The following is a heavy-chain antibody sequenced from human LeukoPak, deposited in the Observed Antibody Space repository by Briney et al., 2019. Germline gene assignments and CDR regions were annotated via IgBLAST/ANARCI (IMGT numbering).Heavy chain of an antibody. Sequence: ASVTVSCKASGYTFTSYDINWVRQATGQGLEWMGWMNPNSGNTGYAQKFQGRVTITRNTSISTAYMELSSLRSEDTAVYYCARVVVAATVWYFDLWGRGRLVTLSS. CDR3: ARVVVAATVWYFDL. D-gene: IGHD2-15*01. V-gene: IGHV1-8*03. CDR1: GYTFTSYD. CDR2: MNPNSGNT. J-gene: IGHJ2*01.